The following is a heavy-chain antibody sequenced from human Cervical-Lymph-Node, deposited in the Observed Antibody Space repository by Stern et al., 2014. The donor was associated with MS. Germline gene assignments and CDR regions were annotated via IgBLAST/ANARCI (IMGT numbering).Heavy chain of an antibody. V-gene: IGHV5-51*01. J-gene: IGHJ4*02. D-gene: IGHD4-17*01. CDR1: GYSFTANW. CDR3: ARDYGDYAFDY. CDR2: IYPGDSDT. Sequence: EVQLEESGAEVKKPGESLKISCKGSGYSFTANWIAWVRQMPGKGLEWMGIIYPGDSDTRYSPSCQGQVPISADKSISTAYLQWSSLKASDTAMYYCARDYGDYAFDYWGQGTLVTVSS.